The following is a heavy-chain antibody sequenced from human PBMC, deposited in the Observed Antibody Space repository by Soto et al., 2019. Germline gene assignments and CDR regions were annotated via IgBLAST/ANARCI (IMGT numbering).Heavy chain of an antibody. V-gene: IGHV1-18*01. Sequence: ASVKVSCKASGYTFTSYGISWVRQAPGQGLEWMGWISAYNGNTNYAQKLQGRVTMTTDTSTSTAYMELRSLRSDDTAVYYCASPGGIAARRPYYYYYGMDVWGQGTTVTVSS. CDR3: ASPGGIAARRPYYYYYGMDV. D-gene: IGHD6-6*01. CDR1: GYTFTSYG. CDR2: ISAYNGNT. J-gene: IGHJ6*02.